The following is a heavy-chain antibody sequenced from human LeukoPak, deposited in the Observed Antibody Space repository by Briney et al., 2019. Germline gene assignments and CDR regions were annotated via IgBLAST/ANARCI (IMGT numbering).Heavy chain of an antibody. CDR2: MNPNSGNT. Sequence: GASVTVSFKSSGYTFTSYDINWVRQATGQGLEWMGWMNPNSGNTGYAQKFQGRVTITRNTSISTAYMELSSLRSEDTAVYYCARVGHLFHFEDSSSWYEDAFDIWGQGTMITVSS. CDR3: ARVGHLFHFEDSSSWYEDAFDI. D-gene: IGHD6-13*01. CDR1: GYTFTSYD. J-gene: IGHJ3*02. V-gene: IGHV1-8*03.